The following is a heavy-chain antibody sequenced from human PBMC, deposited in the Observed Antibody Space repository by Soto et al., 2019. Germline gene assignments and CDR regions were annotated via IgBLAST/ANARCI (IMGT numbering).Heavy chain of an antibody. J-gene: IGHJ4*02. CDR3: AGSAYSSSHYDFDY. V-gene: IGHV3-48*02. CDR2: ISSSSSTI. D-gene: IGHD6-6*01. CDR1: GFTFSSYS. Sequence: PGGSLRLSCAASGFTFSSYSMNWVRQAPGKGLEWVSYISSSSSTIYYADSVRGRFTISRDNAKNSLYLQMNSLRDEDTAVYYCAGSAYSSSHYDFDYWGQGTLVTSPQ.